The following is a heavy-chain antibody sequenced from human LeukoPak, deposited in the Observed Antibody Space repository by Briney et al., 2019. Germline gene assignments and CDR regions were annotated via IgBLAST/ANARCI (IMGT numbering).Heavy chain of an antibody. Sequence: SQTLSLTCAISGDSVSSNSAAWDWIRQSPSRGLEWLGRTYYRSKWYSDYALFVKSRITINPDTSKNQFSLQLNSVTPEDTAVYYWAREVRGIIITGFDYWGQGTLVTVSS. CDR3: AREVRGIIITGFDY. V-gene: IGHV6-1*01. CDR1: GDSVSSNSAA. J-gene: IGHJ4*02. D-gene: IGHD3-10*01. CDR2: TYYRSKWYS.